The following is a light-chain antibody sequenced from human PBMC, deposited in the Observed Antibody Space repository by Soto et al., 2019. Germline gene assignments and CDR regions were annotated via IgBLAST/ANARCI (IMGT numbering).Light chain of an antibody. V-gene: IGKV1-5*03. CDR2: EAS. J-gene: IGKJ2*01. CDR3: QQYYSYPYT. Sequence: DIQMTQSPSTLSASVGDRVTITCRASQSISRCLAWYQQRQGQAPKLLIYEASSLESGVPSSFSGSASGTEFSLTISSLQPDDFASYYCQQYYSYPYTFGQGTKLEIK. CDR1: QSISRC.